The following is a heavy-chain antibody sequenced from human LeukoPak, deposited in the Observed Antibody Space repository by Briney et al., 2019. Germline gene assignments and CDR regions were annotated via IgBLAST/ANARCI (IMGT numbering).Heavy chain of an antibody. D-gene: IGHD2-21*02. CDR1: GFTFSSYG. V-gene: IGHV3-33*01. J-gene: IGHJ6*02. Sequence: HPGGSLRLSCAASGFTFSSYGMHWVRQAPGKGLEWVAVIWYDGSNKYYADSVKGRFTTSRDNSKNTPYLQMNSLRAEDTAVYYCARHLADCGGDCYIPNYFYGMDVWGQGTAVTVSS. CDR3: ARHLADCGGDCYIPNYFYGMDV. CDR2: IWYDGSNK.